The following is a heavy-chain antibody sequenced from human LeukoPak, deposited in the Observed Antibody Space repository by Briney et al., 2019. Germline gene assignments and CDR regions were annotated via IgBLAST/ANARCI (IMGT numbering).Heavy chain of an antibody. Sequence: SQTLSLTCTVSGGSISNGGYYWSWIRQHPGKGLEWIGYIYYSGSTYYNPSLKSRVTISVDTSKNQFSLKLSSVTAADTAVYYCARGSSTYIIVVVPAASDYWGQGTLVTVSS. CDR2: IYYSGST. D-gene: IGHD2-2*01. CDR3: ARGSSTYIIVVVPAASDY. CDR1: GGSISNGGYY. J-gene: IGHJ4*02. V-gene: IGHV4-31*03.